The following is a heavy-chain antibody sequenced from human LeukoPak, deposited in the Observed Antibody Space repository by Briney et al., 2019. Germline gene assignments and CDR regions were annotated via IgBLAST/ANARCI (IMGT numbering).Heavy chain of an antibody. CDR1: GGTFSSYA. CDR2: IIPILGIA. V-gene: IGHV1-69*04. Sequence: ASVKVSCKASGGTFSSYAISWVRQAPGQGLEWMGRIIPILGIANYAQKFQGRVTITADKSTSTAYMERSSLRSEETAVYYCAREESNKGDNWFDPWGQGTLVTVSS. J-gene: IGHJ5*02. CDR3: AREESNKGDNWFDP.